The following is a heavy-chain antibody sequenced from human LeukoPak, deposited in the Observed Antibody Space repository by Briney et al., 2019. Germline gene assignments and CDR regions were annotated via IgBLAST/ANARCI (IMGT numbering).Heavy chain of an antibody. J-gene: IGHJ4*02. V-gene: IGHV4-39*01. D-gene: IGHD5-12*01. Sequence: PSETLSLTCTVSGGSISSSSYYWGWIRQPPGKGLEWIGSIYYSGSTYYNPSLKSRVTISVDTSKNQFSLKLSSVTAADTAVYYCARLKATLRYFDYWGQGTLDTVSS. CDR3: ARLKATLRYFDY. CDR1: GGSISSSSYY. CDR2: IYYSGST.